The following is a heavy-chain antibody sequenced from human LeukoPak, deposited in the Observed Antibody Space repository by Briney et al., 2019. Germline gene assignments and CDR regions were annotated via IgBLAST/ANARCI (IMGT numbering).Heavy chain of an antibody. Sequence: SETLSLTCTVSGGSISSYYWSWIRQPAGKGLEWIGRIYTSGSTNYNPSLKSRVTMSVDTSKNQFSLKLSSVTAADTAVYYCARGRVRQSSNWFDPWGQGTLVTVSS. CDR2: IYTSGST. CDR3: ARGRVRQSSNWFDP. J-gene: IGHJ5*02. V-gene: IGHV4-4*07. D-gene: IGHD6-6*01. CDR1: GGSISSYY.